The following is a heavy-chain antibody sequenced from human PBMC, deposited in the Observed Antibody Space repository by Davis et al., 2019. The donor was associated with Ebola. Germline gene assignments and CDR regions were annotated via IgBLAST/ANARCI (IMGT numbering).Heavy chain of an antibody. J-gene: IGHJ4*02. Sequence: GESLKISCKGSGYSFTTYWIGWVRQKPGKGLEWMGIIYPGDSDTRYSPSFQGQVTISADRSISTAYLHWSGLKASDTAIYYCARQEALWGVIDDWGQGTLVTVSS. CDR3: ARQEALWGVIDD. CDR2: IYPGDSDT. CDR1: GYSFTTYW. V-gene: IGHV5-51*01. D-gene: IGHD3-16*01.